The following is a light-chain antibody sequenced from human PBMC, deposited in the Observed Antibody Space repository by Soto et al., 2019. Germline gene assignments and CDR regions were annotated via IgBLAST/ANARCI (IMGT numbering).Light chain of an antibody. V-gene: IGLV2-14*01. CDR2: EVS. Sequence: QSVLTQPASVSGSPGQSITISCTGTSSDVGGYNNVSWYQQHPGKAPKLKIDEVSNRPSGVSNRFPGSKSGNTASLTISGLQAEDEADYYCSSYTSSSIDYVFGTGTKVTVL. J-gene: IGLJ1*01. CDR3: SSYTSSSIDYV. CDR1: SSDVGGYNN.